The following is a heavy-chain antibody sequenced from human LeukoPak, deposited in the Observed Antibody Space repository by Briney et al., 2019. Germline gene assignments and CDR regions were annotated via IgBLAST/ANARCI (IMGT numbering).Heavy chain of an antibody. D-gene: IGHD3-10*01. CDR2: INHSGST. Sequence: SETLSLTCAVYGGSFSGYYWSWIRQPPGKGLEWIGEINHSGSTNYNPSLKSRVTISVDTSKNQFSLKLSSVTAADTAVYYCARGYGSGTVYYYGMDVWGKGTTVTVSS. V-gene: IGHV4-34*01. J-gene: IGHJ6*04. CDR1: GGSFSGYY. CDR3: ARGYGSGTVYYYGMDV.